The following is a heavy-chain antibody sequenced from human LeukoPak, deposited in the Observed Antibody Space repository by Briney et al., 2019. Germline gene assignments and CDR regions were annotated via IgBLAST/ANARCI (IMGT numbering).Heavy chain of an antibody. CDR3: AREKLDTRGYVDY. CDR2: ISYDGSNK. Sequence: GGSLRLSCAASGFTFSSYAMHWVRQAPGKGLEWVAVISYDGSNKYYADSVKGRFTISRDNSKNTLYLQMNSLRAEDTAVYYCAREKLDTRGYVDYWGQGTLVTVSS. CDR1: GFTFSSYA. J-gene: IGHJ4*02. D-gene: IGHD3-22*01. V-gene: IGHV3-30-3*01.